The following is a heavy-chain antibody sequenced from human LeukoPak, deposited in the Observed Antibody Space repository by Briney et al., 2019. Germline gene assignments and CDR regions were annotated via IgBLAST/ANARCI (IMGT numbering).Heavy chain of an antibody. CDR1: GFTFSSYG. J-gene: IGHJ4*02. CDR2: IWYDGSNK. D-gene: IGHD1-1*01. V-gene: IGHV3-33*01. CDR3: ARQGTGTTRYFDY. Sequence: GGPLRLSCAASGFTFSSYGMHWVRQAPGKGLEWVAVIWYDGSNKYYADSVKGRFTISRDNSKNTLYLQMNSLRAEDTAVYYCARQGTGTTRYFDYWGQGTLVTVSS.